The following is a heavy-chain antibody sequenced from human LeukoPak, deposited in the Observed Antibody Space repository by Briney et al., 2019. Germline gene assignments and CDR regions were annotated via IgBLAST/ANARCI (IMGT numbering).Heavy chain of an antibody. D-gene: IGHD4-17*01. CDR3: ARGGRVYGDYDIDY. V-gene: IGHV4-59*01. J-gene: IGHJ4*02. Sequence: KTSETLSLTCTVSGGSISSYYWSWIRQPPGKGLEWIGYIYYSGSTNYNPSLKSRVTISVDTSKNQFSLKLSSVTAADTAVYYCARGGRVYGDYDIDYWGQGTLVTVSS. CDR1: GGSISSYY. CDR2: IYYSGST.